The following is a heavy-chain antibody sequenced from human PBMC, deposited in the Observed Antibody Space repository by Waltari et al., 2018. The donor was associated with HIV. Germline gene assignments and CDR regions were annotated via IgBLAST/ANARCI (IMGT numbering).Heavy chain of an antibody. CDR3: ARESPVVPAAVDSYYYGMDV. CDR1: GYSISSGYY. D-gene: IGHD2-2*01. Sequence: QVQLQESGPGLVKPSETLSLTCTVSGYSISSGYYWGWIRQPPGKGLEWIGSIYHSGSTYYNPSLKSRVTISVDTSKNQFSLKLSSVTAADTAVYYCARESPVVPAAVDSYYYGMDVWGQGTTVTVSS. CDR2: IYHSGST. J-gene: IGHJ6*02. V-gene: IGHV4-38-2*02.